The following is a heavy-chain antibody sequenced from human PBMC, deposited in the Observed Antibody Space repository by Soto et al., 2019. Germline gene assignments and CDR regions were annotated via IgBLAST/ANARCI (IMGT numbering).Heavy chain of an antibody. D-gene: IGHD3-9*01. J-gene: IGHJ3*02. CDR1: GGSFSGYY. V-gene: IGHV4-34*01. Sequence: SETLSLTCAVYGGSFSGYYWSWIRQPPGKGLEWIGEINHSGSTNYNPSLKSRVTISVDTSKNQFSLKLSSVTAADTAVYYCARGYYDILTGYTDAFDIWGQGTMVTVSS. CDR3: ARGYYDILTGYTDAFDI. CDR2: INHSGST.